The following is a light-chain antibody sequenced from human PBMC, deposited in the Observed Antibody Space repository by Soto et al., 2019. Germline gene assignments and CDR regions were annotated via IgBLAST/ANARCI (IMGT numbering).Light chain of an antibody. CDR2: DVS. J-gene: IGLJ2*01. CDR3: SSFATTDTPMV. V-gene: IGLV2-14*03. CDR1: SSDVGGYNH. Sequence: SALTQPASVSGSPGQSITISCTGTSSDVGGYNHVSWYQQHPGEAPKLMIYDVSSRPSGVSNRFSGSKAADTASLTISGLQAEDEADYYCSSFATTDTPMVFGGGTKVTVL.